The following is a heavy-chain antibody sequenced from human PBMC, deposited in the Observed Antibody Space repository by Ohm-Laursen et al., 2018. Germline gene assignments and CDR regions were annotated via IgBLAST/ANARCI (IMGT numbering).Heavy chain of an antibody. CDR1: GGSVSSGTDY. CDR2: VFDYSGNT. CDR3: AREYSDDGGYRYDAFDV. Sequence: TLSLTCTVSGGSVSSGTDYWSWIRQPPGKGLEWIGYVFDYSGNTNYSPSLKSRVTMSVDTSRNHFSLELTSVTAADTAVYYCAREYSDDGGYRYDAFDVWGHGTVVTVSS. J-gene: IGHJ3*01. D-gene: IGHD2-15*01. V-gene: IGHV4-61*01.